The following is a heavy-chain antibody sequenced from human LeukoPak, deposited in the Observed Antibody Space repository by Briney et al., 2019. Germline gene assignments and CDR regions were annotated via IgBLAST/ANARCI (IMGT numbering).Heavy chain of an antibody. Sequence: SETLSLTCTVSGGSISSSSYYWSWIRQPPGKGLEWIGYIYYSGSTNYNPSLKSRVTISVDTSKNQFSLKLSSVTAADTAVYYCARDHGYSYGYDIWGQGTMVTVSS. CDR2: IYYSGST. J-gene: IGHJ3*02. V-gene: IGHV4-61*01. CDR1: GGSISSSSYY. D-gene: IGHD5-18*01. CDR3: ARDHGYSYGYDI.